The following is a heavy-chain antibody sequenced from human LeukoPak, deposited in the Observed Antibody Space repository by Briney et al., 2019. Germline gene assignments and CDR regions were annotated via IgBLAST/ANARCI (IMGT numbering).Heavy chain of an antibody. D-gene: IGHD4-17*01. J-gene: IGHJ2*01. CDR1: GFTFSSYS. CDR2: ISSSSSTI. Sequence: GGSLRLSCAASGFTFSSYSMNWVRQAPGKGLEWVSYISSSSSTIYYADSVKGRFTISRDNAKNSLYLQMNSLRAEDTAVYYCARTVTTYWYFDLWGRGTLATVSS. V-gene: IGHV3-48*01. CDR3: ARTVTTYWYFDL.